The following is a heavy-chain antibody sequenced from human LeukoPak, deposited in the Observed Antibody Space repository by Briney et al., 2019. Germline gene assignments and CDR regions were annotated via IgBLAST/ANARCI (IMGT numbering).Heavy chain of an antibody. CDR2: INPDGSGK. Sequence: GGSLRLSCVASGFTFNSYWMIWVRQAPGKGLEWVANINPDGSGKYYVDSVKGRFTISRDNAKKSLYLQMNSLRAEDTAVYYCASKQGDYWGQGTLVTVSS. CDR1: GFTFNSYW. CDR3: ASKQGDY. J-gene: IGHJ4*02. V-gene: IGHV3-7*01.